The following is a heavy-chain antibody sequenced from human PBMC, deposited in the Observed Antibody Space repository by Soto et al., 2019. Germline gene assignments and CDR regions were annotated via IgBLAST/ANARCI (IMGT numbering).Heavy chain of an antibody. V-gene: IGHV3-30*18. CDR1: GFTFSSYG. CDR2: ISYDGSNK. J-gene: IGHJ6*02. D-gene: IGHD2-2*01. Sequence: GGSLRLSCAASGFTFSSYGMHWVRQAPGKGLEWVAVISYDGSNKYYADSVKGRFTISRDNSKNTLYLQMNSLRAEDTAVYYCAKDAKMIVVVPAAMRHHYYYYSGMDVWGQGTTVTVSS. CDR3: AKDAKMIVVVPAAMRHHYYYYSGMDV.